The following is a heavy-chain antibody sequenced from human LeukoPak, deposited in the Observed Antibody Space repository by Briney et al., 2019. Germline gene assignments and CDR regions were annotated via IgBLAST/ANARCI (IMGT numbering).Heavy chain of an antibody. V-gene: IGHV3-13*01. D-gene: IGHD3-22*01. J-gene: IGHJ6*02. CDR1: GFTFSRYD. Sequence: GGSLRLSCAASGFTFSRYDMHWVRQPIGKGLERVSAICTGGDTYYLDSVKRRFTISMENAKSSLYLQLNSMMAGDTAVYSCARGRRYGSSGYPNYGMDVWGQGTTVTVSS. CDR3: ARGRRYGSSGYPNYGMDV. CDR2: ICTGGDT.